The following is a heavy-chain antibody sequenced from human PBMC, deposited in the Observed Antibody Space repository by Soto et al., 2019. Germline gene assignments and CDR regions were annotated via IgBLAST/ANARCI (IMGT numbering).Heavy chain of an antibody. CDR2: ISGSGGST. D-gene: IGHD5-18*01. Sequence: EVQLLESGGGLVQPGGSLRLSCAASGFTFSSYAMSWVRQAPGKGLEWVSAISGSGGSTYYADSVKGRFTISRDNSKTTLYLQMNSLRAEDTAVYYCAKDGGDTAMVTAFVWDYYGMDVWGQGTTVTVSS. V-gene: IGHV3-23*01. CDR3: AKDGGDTAMVTAFVWDYYGMDV. CDR1: GFTFSSYA. J-gene: IGHJ6*02.